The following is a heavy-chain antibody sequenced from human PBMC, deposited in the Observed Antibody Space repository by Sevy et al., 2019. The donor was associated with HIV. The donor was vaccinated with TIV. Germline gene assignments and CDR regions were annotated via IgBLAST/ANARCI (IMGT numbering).Heavy chain of an antibody. J-gene: IGHJ3*02. Sequence: GESRKISCGASGFTFGSYWMHWVRQVPGKGLEWVSRISDDGRSTTYADSVRGRFTISRDNAKNTLYLQMNGLRADDTAVYYCARDSVTVSGIVLYALDIWGQGTMVTVSS. CDR1: GFTFGSYW. CDR2: ISDDGRST. CDR3: ARDSVTVSGIVLYALDI. V-gene: IGHV3-74*01. D-gene: IGHD3-3*01.